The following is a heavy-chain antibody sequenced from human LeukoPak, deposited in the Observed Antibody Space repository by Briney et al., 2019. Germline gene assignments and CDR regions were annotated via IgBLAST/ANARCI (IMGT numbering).Heavy chain of an antibody. D-gene: IGHD5-12*01. Sequence: GGSLRLSCAASGFTFSFYWMRWVRQAPGKGPEWVANIKQDGSEKNYVDSVKGRFTVSRDNAKNSLYLQMNSLRAEDTAVYYCARDQSGYDYIDYWGQGTLVTVSS. CDR3: ARDQSGYDYIDY. CDR1: GFTFSFYW. V-gene: IGHV3-7*03. J-gene: IGHJ4*02. CDR2: IKQDGSEK.